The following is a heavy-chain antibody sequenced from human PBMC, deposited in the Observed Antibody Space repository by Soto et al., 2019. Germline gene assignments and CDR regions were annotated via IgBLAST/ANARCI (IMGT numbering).Heavy chain of an antibody. J-gene: IGHJ4*02. CDR1: GYTFTSYA. CDR3: AREEERTTVTPEYYFDY. Sequence: QVRLVQSGAEVKKPGASVKVSCKASGYTFTSYAMHWVRQAPGQSVEWMGWINAGNGNTKYSQKFQGRVTITRDTSASTAYMDLSSLRSEDTAGYYGAREEERTTVTPEYYFDYWGQGTLVTVSS. CDR2: INAGNGNT. D-gene: IGHD4-17*01. V-gene: IGHV1-3*01.